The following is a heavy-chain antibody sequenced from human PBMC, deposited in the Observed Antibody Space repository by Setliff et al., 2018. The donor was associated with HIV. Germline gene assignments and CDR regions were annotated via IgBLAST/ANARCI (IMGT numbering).Heavy chain of an antibody. CDR2: FTPFNDNT. V-gene: IGHV1-45*02. CDR3: ARSSRANEAFDV. Sequence: SVKVSCKASGYTFTDHYLHWVRQAPGQALEWMGWFTPFNDNTNYAQKYRGRISIARDRSMSTAYMELSSLRSEDTGMYSCARSSRANEAFDVWGQGTMVTVSS. CDR1: GYTFTDHY. J-gene: IGHJ3*01.